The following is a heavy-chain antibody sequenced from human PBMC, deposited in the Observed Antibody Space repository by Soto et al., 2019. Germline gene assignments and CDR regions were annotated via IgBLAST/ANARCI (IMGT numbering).Heavy chain of an antibody. CDR2: ITNTGITT. CDR3: AKGFDYGETNHIDH. V-gene: IGHV3-23*01. Sequence: PGGSLRLSCAASGFGFSTHSLSWVRQAPWKGLEWLSSITNTGITTHYADSVKGRFTISRENSRNTLHLQMNNLRVDDTAVYYCAKGFDYGETNHIDHWGQGTLVTVSS. CDR1: GFGFSTHS. J-gene: IGHJ4*02. D-gene: IGHD4-17*01.